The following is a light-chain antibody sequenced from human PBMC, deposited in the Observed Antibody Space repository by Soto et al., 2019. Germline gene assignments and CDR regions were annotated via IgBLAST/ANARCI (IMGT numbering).Light chain of an antibody. CDR1: NSNIGRNP. CDR2: SEN. CDR3: AAWDDRLNGYV. V-gene: IGLV1-44*01. J-gene: IGLJ1*01. Sequence: QSVLTQPPSASGTPGQRVAISCCGSNSNIGRNPVNWYQQLPGTAPKLLIYSENQRPSGVPDRFSGSKSGTSASLAISGLQSEDEADYYCAAWDDRLNGYVFGTGTKSPS.